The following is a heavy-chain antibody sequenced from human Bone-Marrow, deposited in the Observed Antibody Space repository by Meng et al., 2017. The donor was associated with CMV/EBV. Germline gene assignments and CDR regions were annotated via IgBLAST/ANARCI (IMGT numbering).Heavy chain of an antibody. J-gene: IGHJ4*02. D-gene: IGHD6-19*01. Sequence: GESLKISCTASGFTFNKYFIHWVRQAPGKGPEWMTVIPSDGGREYYADSVKGRFTISRDNSKKMVFLQLNSLRPEDTAVYYCVAEGPFPETTGWGAFDHWGQGTQVTVS. CDR1: GFTFNKYF. V-gene: IGHV3-30-3*01. CDR2: IPSDGGRE. CDR3: VAEGPFPETTGWGAFDH.